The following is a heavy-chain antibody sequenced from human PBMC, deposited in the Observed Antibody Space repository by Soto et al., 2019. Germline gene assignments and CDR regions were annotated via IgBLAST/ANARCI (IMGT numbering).Heavy chain of an antibody. V-gene: IGHV1-18*04. CDR3: ARDARYYDSSGYYYEAFDI. CDR1: GYTFTSYG. Sequence: ASVKVSCKASGYTFTSYGISWVRQAPGQGLEWMGWISAYNGNTNYAQKLQGRVTMTTDTSTSTAYMELRSLRSDDTAVYYCARDARYYDSSGYYYEAFDIWGHGTMVTVSS. CDR2: ISAYNGNT. J-gene: IGHJ3*02. D-gene: IGHD3-22*01.